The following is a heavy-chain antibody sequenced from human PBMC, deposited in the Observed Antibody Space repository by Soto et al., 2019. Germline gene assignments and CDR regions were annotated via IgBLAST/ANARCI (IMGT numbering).Heavy chain of an antibody. D-gene: IGHD3-22*01. CDR1: GGTFSSYA. CDR3: ARSLYYYDSSGSYDAFDI. CDR2: IIPIFGTA. Sequence: SVKVSCKASGGTFSSYAISWVRQAPGQGLEWMGGIIPIFGTANYAQKFQGRVTITADESTSTAYMELSSLRSEDTAVYYCARSLYYYDSSGSYDAFDIWGQGTMVTVSS. J-gene: IGHJ3*02. V-gene: IGHV1-69*13.